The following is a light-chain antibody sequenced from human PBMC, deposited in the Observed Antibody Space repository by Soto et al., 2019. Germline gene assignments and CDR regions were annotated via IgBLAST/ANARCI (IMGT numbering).Light chain of an antibody. V-gene: IGLV2-14*01. Sequence: QSALTQPASVSGSPGQSITISCTGTSSDVGGYNYVSWYQQHPGKAPKLMIYEVSNRPSGVSNRFSGSKYGNTASLTISGVQAEDEGDYYCSSYTRSSTLVFGGGIKVTVL. J-gene: IGLJ3*02. CDR3: SSYTRSSTLV. CDR1: SSDVGGYNY. CDR2: EVS.